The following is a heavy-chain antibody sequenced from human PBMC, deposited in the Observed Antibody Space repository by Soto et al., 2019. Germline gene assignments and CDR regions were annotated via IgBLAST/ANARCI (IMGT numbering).Heavy chain of an antibody. D-gene: IGHD3-16*01. CDR2: IIPIFGTA. Sequence: QVQLVQSGAEVKKPGSSVKVSCKASGGTFSSYAISWVRQAPGQGLAWMGGIIPIFGTANYEQKFQGRVTITAEASTSTAYMELSSLSSEDTAVYYCASGGGVATRYYYYYYGLDVWGQGTTVTGSS. V-gene: IGHV1-69*01. CDR1: GGTFSSYA. CDR3: ASGGGVATRYYYYYYGLDV. J-gene: IGHJ6*02.